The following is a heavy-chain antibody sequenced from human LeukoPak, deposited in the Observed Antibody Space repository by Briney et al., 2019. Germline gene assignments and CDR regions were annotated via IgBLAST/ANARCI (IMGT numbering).Heavy chain of an antibody. J-gene: IGHJ4*02. Sequence: PGSSLKLSCEASGFTFSSYGMHWVRQAPGQGLEWVAVISYDKSNKYYADSVKGRFTISRDNSKNTLYLQMNSLRAEDTAVYYCAKDFYGSGSYHLFGVQRPGASGIDYWGQGTLVTVSS. CDR3: AKDFYGSGSYHLFGVQRPGASGIDY. V-gene: IGHV3-30*18. CDR1: GFTFSSYG. CDR2: ISYDKSNK. D-gene: IGHD3-10*01.